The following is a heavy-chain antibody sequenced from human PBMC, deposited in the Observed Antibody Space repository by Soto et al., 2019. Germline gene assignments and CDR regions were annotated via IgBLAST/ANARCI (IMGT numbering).Heavy chain of an antibody. CDR1: GYTFTSYD. CDR2: MNPNSGNT. D-gene: IGHD3-10*01. CDR3: AREFGEASGGLVY. Sequence: QVQLVQSGAEVKKPGASVKVSCKASGYTFTSYDINWVRQATGQGLEWMGWMNPNSGNTGYAQKFQGRVSMTRNTSRRTAYTELRSLRSEDKAVYYCAREFGEASGGLVYWGQGTLVTVSS. V-gene: IGHV1-8*01. J-gene: IGHJ4*02.